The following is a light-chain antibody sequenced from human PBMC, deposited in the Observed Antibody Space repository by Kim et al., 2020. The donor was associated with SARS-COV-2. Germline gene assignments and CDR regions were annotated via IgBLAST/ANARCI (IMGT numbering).Light chain of an antibody. J-gene: IGKJ4*01. V-gene: IGKV1-39*01. CDR3: QQSHTAPLLT. CDR1: QSISTY. CDR2: AAS. Sequence: DIQMTQSPSSLAASVGDRVTIACRASQSISTYLNWYQQKPGKAPKLLIYAASTLQTGVPSRFSGSGSGTEFTLTIGSLQPEDMATYYCQQSHTAPLLTFGGGTKLEI.